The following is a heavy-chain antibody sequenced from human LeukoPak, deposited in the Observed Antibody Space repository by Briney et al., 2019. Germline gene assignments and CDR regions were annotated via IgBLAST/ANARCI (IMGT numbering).Heavy chain of an antibody. Sequence: ASVKVSCQASGYTFTGYYMHWLRQAPGQGLEWMGWIKPNSGETNYAQKFQGRVTMTRDTSISTAYMEPSRLRSDDTAVYYCARDIVMVTYWFDPWGQGTLVTVSS. D-gene: IGHD5-18*01. CDR2: IKPNSGET. CDR1: GYTFTGYY. V-gene: IGHV1-2*02. CDR3: ARDIVMVTYWFDP. J-gene: IGHJ5*02.